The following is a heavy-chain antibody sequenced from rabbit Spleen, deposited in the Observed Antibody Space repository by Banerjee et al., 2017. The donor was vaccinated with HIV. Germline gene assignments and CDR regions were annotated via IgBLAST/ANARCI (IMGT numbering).Heavy chain of an antibody. V-gene: IGHV1S45*01. CDR3: ARDLVAVIGWNFNL. D-gene: IGHD4-2*01. CDR1: GFSFSSNW. Sequence: LEESGGGLVKPGRTLTLTCTVSGFSFSSNWICWVRQAPGKGLEWIACIDTSDGDTDYANWPKGRFTISKTSSTTVTLRMTSLTAADRAAYFCARDLVAVIGWNFNLWGPGTLVTVS. J-gene: IGHJ4*01. CDR2: IDTSDGDT.